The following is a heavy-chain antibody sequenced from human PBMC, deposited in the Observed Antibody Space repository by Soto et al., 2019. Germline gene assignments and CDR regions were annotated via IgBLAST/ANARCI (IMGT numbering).Heavy chain of an antibody. J-gene: IGHJ6*02. V-gene: IGHV4-38-2*01. CDR3: GRNRPLYQKRKHSGSSNYYYYYGMDV. Sequence: SETLSLTCAVSGYSISSGYYWGWIRQPPGKGLEWIGSIYHSGSTYYNPSLKSRVTISVDTSKNQFSLKLSSVTAADTAVYYCGRNRPLYQKRKHSGSSNYYYYYGMDVWGQGTTVTVSS. CDR2: IYHSGST. CDR1: GYSISSGYY. D-gene: IGHD1-26*01.